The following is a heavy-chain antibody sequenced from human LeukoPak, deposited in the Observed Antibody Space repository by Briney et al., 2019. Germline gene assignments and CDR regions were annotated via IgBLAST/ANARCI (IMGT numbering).Heavy chain of an antibody. CDR1: GGSISSYY. CDR2: IYTSGST. Sequence: AETLSLTCTVSGGSISSYYWSWIRQPAGKGLEWIGRIYTSGSTNYNPSLKRRRTISVEKSKNPFYLQLSSVTAADTAVYYCARYGSGSYPAFDIWGQGTMVTVSS. V-gene: IGHV4-4*07. J-gene: IGHJ3*02. D-gene: IGHD3-10*01. CDR3: ARYGSGSYPAFDI.